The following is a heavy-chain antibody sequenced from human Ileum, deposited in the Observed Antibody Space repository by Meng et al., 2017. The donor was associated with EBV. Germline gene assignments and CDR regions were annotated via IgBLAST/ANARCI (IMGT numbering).Heavy chain of an antibody. CDR1: GGSISSSNW. Sequence: ESGPGRVTVCGTRRPPGAVSGGSISSSNWGSWVRQAPGKGLEWIGEIHHTESTNYNPSLKSRVTISVDKSKNQFSLKLSSVTAADTAVYYCARESYSDSSGYYSLDYWGQGSLVTVSS. D-gene: IGHD3-22*01. CDR3: ARESYSDSSGYYSLDY. CDR2: IHHTEST. J-gene: IGHJ4*02. V-gene: IGHV4-4*02.